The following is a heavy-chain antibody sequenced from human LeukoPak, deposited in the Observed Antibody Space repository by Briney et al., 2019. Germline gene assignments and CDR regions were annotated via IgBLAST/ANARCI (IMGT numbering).Heavy chain of an antibody. J-gene: IGHJ2*01. CDR1: GGSISNYY. Sequence: SETLSLTCTVSGGSISNYYWSWIRQPAGKGLEWIGRIYTSGSTNYNSSLKSRVTMSVDTSKNQFSLKLSSVTAADTALYYCARVSSSWYQDWYFDLWGRGTLVTVSS. CDR2: IYTSGST. D-gene: IGHD6-13*01. V-gene: IGHV4-4*07. CDR3: ARVSSSWYQDWYFDL.